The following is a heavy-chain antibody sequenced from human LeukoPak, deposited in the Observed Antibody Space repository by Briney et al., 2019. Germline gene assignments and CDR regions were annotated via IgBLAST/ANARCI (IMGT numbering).Heavy chain of an antibody. J-gene: IGHJ5*02. CDR1: GYRFTSYW. Sequence: GESLKISCKGSGYRFTSYWINWVRQMPGKGLEWMGRIDPSDSYSNYSPSFQGHVTISADKSISTAYLQWSSLKASDTAMYYCARHLYSSSWYWFDPWGQGTLVTVSS. CDR2: IDPSDSYS. D-gene: IGHD6-13*01. CDR3: ARHLYSSSWYWFDP. V-gene: IGHV5-10-1*01.